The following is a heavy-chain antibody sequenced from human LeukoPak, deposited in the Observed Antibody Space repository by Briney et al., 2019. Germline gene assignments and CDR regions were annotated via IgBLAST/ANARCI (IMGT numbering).Heavy chain of an antibody. J-gene: IGHJ4*02. Sequence: SETLSLTCTVSGGSISSSSYYWSWIRQPPGKGLEWIGYIYYSGSAKYNPSLKSRVTISVDTSKNQFSLKLSSVTAADTAVYYCARSYGSGNYFDYWGQGTLVTVSS. V-gene: IGHV4-61*01. CDR2: IYYSGSA. CDR1: GGSISSSSYY. CDR3: ARSYGSGNYFDY. D-gene: IGHD3-10*01.